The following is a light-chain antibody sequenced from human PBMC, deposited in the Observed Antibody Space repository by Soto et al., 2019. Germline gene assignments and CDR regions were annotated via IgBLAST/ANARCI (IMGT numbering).Light chain of an antibody. CDR3: QQYNNWPRT. CDR2: GAS. CDR1: QSVSSY. V-gene: IGKV3-15*01. J-gene: IGKJ1*01. Sequence: EIVLTQSPATLSVSPGERATLSCSASQSVSSYLAWYQQKPGQAPRLLICGASTRATGIPARFSGSGSGTEFTLTISSLQSEDFTFYYCQQYNNWPRTFGQGTKVDIK.